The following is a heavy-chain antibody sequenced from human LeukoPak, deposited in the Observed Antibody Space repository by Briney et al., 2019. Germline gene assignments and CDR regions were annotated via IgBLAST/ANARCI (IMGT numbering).Heavy chain of an antibody. CDR2: INHSGST. Sequence: SETLSLTCAVYGGSFSGYYWSWIRHPPGKGLEWIGEINHSGSTNYNPSLKSRVTISVDTSKNQFSLKLTSVTAADTAVYYCAGASYYLNSGYKRGYQYYNYMDVWGKGTTVTVSS. CDR3: AGASYYLNSGYKRGYQYYNYMDV. D-gene: IGHD1-1*01. V-gene: IGHV4-34*01. CDR1: GGSFSGYY. J-gene: IGHJ6*03.